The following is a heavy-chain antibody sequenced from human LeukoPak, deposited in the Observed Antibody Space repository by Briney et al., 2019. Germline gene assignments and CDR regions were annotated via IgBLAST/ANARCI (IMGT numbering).Heavy chain of an antibody. CDR3: AKAAGAIAARPRGDY. V-gene: IGHV3-23*01. Sequence: GGSLRLSCAASGFTFNNYAMSWVRQAPGKGLEWVSAISGSGGSTYYADSVKGRFTISRDNSKTTLYLQMNSLRAEDTAVYYCAKAAGAIAARPRGDYWGQGTLVTVSS. CDR2: ISGSGGST. J-gene: IGHJ4*02. CDR1: GFTFNNYA. D-gene: IGHD6-6*01.